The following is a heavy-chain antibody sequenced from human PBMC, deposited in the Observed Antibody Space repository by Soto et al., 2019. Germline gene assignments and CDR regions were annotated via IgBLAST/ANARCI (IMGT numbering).Heavy chain of an antibody. CDR1: GFTFSSYS. J-gene: IGHJ4*02. V-gene: IGHV3-21*01. Sequence: GGSLRLSCAASGFTFSSYSMNWVRQAPGKGLEWVSSISSSSSYIYYADSVKGRFTISRDNAKNSLYLQMNSLRAEDTAVYYCARDLGTAIQNYWGQGTLVTVSS. CDR3: ARDLGTAIQNY. D-gene: IGHD2-21*02. CDR2: ISSSSSYI.